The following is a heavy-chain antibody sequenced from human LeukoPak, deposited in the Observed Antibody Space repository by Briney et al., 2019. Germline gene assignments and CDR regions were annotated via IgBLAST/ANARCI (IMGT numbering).Heavy chain of an antibody. CDR3: AKVIAAAPYGMDV. CDR2: ISYDGSNK. D-gene: IGHD6-13*01. Sequence: GGSLRLSCAASGFTFSSYVMHWVRQAPGKGLEWVSVISYDGSNKYYADSVKGRFTISRDNSKNTLYLQMNSLRAEDTAVYYCAKVIAAAPYGMDVWGQGTTVTVSS. J-gene: IGHJ6*02. V-gene: IGHV3-30*18. CDR1: GFTFSSYV.